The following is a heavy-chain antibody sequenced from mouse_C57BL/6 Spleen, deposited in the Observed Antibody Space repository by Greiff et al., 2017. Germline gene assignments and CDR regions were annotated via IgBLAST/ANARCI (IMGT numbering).Heavy chain of an antibody. V-gene: IGHV1-4*01. CDR3: ARGQYYSKGAAY. Sequence: QVQLQQSGAELARPGASVKMSCKASGYTFTSYTMHWVKQRPGQGLEWIGYINPSSGYTKYNQKFKDKATLTADKSSSTAYMQLSSLTSEDSAVYYCARGQYYSKGAAYWGQGTLVTVSA. CDR2: INPSSGYT. D-gene: IGHD2-5*01. CDR1: GYTFTSYT. J-gene: IGHJ3*01.